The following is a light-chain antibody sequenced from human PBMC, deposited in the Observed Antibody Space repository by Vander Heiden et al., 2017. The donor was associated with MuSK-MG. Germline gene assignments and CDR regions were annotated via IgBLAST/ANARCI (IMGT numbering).Light chain of an antibody. CDR1: QSVSSN. CDR3: RQDNNCPRT. J-gene: IGKJ1*01. CDR2: GAS. V-gene: IGKV3-15*01. Sequence: IVMTQSPATLSVSPGERATLSSRASQSVSSNLAWYQQKPGQAPRLLIYGASTRATGIPARFSGSGSGTEFTLTISSLQSEDFAVYYCRQDNNCPRTFGQGTKVEIK.